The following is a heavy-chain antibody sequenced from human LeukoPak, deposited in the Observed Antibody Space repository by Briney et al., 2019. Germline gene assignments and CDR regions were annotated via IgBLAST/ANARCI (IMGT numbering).Heavy chain of an antibody. J-gene: IGHJ4*02. CDR3: AKDEVTSSWYPPFDY. V-gene: IGHV3-30*02. Sequence: GGSLRLSCAASGFTFSNYGMHWVRQAPGKGLEWVTFVQYDGNKRSYADSVKGRFTISRDNSNNTVYLQMNSLRPEDTAVYYCAKDEVTSSWYPPFDYWGQGTLVTVSS. CDR2: VQYDGNKR. D-gene: IGHD6-13*01. CDR1: GFTFSNYG.